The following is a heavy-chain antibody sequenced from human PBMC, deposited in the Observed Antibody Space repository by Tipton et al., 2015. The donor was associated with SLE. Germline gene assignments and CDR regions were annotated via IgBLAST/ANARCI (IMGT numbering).Heavy chain of an antibody. D-gene: IGHD1-26*01. CDR3: ARETGTYYSTWFDS. CDR1: GGSISRSNYY. V-gene: IGHV4-39*07. Sequence: TLSLTCTVSGGSISRSNYYWSWIRQPPGKGLEWIGSIFYSGSTYYNPSLRSRVSISVDVSRNQFSLTLNSVTAADTATYSCARETGTYYSTWFDSWGQGTLVTVSS. CDR2: IFYSGST. J-gene: IGHJ5*01.